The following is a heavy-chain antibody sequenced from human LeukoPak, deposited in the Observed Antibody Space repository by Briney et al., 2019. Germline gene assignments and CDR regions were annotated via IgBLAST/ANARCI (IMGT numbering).Heavy chain of an antibody. CDR2: INHSGST. V-gene: IGHV4-34*01. CDR1: GGSFSGYY. CDR3: ARGYWAAAAYFDY. Sequence: SETPSLTCAVYGGSFSGYYWSWIRQPPGKGLEWIGEINHSGSTNYNPSLKSRVTISVDTSKNQFSLKLSSVTAADTAVYYCARGYWAAAAYFDYWGQGTLVTVSS. D-gene: IGHD6-13*01. J-gene: IGHJ4*02.